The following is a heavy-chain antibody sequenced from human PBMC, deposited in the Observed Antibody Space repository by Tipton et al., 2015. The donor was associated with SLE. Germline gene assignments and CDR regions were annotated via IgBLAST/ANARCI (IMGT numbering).Heavy chain of an antibody. Sequence: SLRLSCAASGFTFSSYWMHWVRQAPGTGLVWVSRINSDGSSTAYADSVQGRFTISRDNAKNTLYLQMTSLRAEDTAMYYCASYLYYGSGSLFYWGQGTLVTVSS. D-gene: IGHD3-10*01. J-gene: IGHJ4*02. CDR1: GFTFSSYW. V-gene: IGHV3-74*01. CDR2: INSDGSST. CDR3: ASYLYYGSGSLFY.